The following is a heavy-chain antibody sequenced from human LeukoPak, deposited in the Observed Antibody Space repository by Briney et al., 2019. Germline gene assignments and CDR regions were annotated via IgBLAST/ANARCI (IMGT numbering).Heavy chain of an antibody. D-gene: IGHD4-17*01. CDR3: AKDRADYGDLDY. CDR1: GFTFSSYG. J-gene: IGHJ4*02. V-gene: IGHV3-33*06. Sequence: GGSLRLSCAASGFTFSSYGMHWVRRAPGKGLEWVAVIWYDGSNKYYADSVKGRFTISRDNSKNTLYLQMNSLRAEDTAVYYCAKDRADYGDLDYWGQGTLVTVSS. CDR2: IWYDGSNK.